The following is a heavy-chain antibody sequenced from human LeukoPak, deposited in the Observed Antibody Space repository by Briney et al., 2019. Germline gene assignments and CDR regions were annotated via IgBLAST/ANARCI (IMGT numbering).Heavy chain of an antibody. CDR3: ATYCSSTSCYSPEG. CDR1: GYTLTELS. CDR2: FDPEDGET. J-gene: IGHJ4*02. V-gene: IGHV1-24*01. Sequence: ASVKVSFKVSGYTLTELSMHWVRQAPGKGLEWMGGFDPEDGETIYAQKFQGRVTMTEDTSTDTAYMELSSLRSEDTAVYYCATYCSSTSCYSPEGWGQGTLVTVSS. D-gene: IGHD2-2*02.